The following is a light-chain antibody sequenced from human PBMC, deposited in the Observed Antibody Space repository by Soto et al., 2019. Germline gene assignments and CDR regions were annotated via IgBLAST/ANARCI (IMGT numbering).Light chain of an antibody. J-gene: IGLJ1*01. CDR2: VNN. CDR1: SSNIGNNY. CDR3: GTWDSSLSAV. Sequence: QSVLTQPPSVSAAPGQKVTISCSGSSSNIGNNYVSWYQQLPGTAPKPLIYVNNKRPSGIPDRFSGSKSGTSATLGITGLQTGDEADYYCGTWDSSLSAVFGTGTKVTVL. V-gene: IGLV1-51*02.